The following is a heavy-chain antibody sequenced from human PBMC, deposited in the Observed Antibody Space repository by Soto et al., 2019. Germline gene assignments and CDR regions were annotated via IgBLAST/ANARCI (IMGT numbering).Heavy chain of an antibody. Sequence: EVQLLESGGGLVQPGGSLRLSCAASGFTFSSYAMSWVRQAPGKGLEWVSAISGSGGSTYYADSVKGRFTISRDNSKNTLYRQMNCLRAEDSAVYYCANAPGEWRGDYYYYGMDVWGQGTTVTVSS. CDR3: ANAPGEWRGDYYYYGMDV. J-gene: IGHJ6*02. CDR2: ISGSGGST. V-gene: IGHV3-23*01. D-gene: IGHD3-10*01. CDR1: GFTFSSYA.